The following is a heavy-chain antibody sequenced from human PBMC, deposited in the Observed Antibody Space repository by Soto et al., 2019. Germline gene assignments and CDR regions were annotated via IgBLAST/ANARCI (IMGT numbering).Heavy chain of an antibody. CDR3: ARLVGNSWLDH. Sequence: SETLSLTCTVSGGSISSYYWSWIRQPPGKGLEWMGYIYYSGSTNYNPSLKSRVTISVDTSKNQFSLQLNSVTPEDTAMYYCARLVGNSWLDHWGQGTLVTVSS. CDR2: IYYSGST. D-gene: IGHD6-6*01. J-gene: IGHJ5*02. V-gene: IGHV4-59*12. CDR1: GGSISSYY.